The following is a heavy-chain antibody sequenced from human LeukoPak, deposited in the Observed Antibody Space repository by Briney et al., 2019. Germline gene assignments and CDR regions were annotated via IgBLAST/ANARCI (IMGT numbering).Heavy chain of an antibody. CDR1: GGSISSYY. J-gene: IGHJ4*02. CDR3: AKGTSGWYYSRFDY. V-gene: IGHV3-23*01. Sequence: ETLSLTCTVSGGSISSYYWSWVRQAPGKGLEWVSMISGNGGSTNSADSVKGRFTISRDNSKNTLYLQMNSLRAEDTAIYYCAKGTSGWYYSRFDYWGQGTLVAVSS. CDR2: ISGNGGST. D-gene: IGHD6-19*01.